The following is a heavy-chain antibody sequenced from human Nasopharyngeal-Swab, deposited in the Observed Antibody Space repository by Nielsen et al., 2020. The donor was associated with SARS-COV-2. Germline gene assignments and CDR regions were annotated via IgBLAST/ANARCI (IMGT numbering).Heavy chain of an antibody. J-gene: IGHJ6*02. CDR1: GGTFSSYA. V-gene: IGHV1-69*04. CDR2: IIPILGIA. D-gene: IGHD3-22*01. Sequence: SVKVSCKASGGTFSSYAISWVRQAPGQGLEWMGRIIPILGIANYAQKFQGRVTITADKSTSTAYMELSSLRSEDTAVYYCARGLYYDSANYYYGMDVWGQGTTVTVSS. CDR3: ARGLYYDSANYYYGMDV.